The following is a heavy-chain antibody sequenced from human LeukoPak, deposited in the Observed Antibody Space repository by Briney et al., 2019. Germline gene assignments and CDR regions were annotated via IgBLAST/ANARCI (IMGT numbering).Heavy chain of an antibody. CDR3: ARDLAYSHLDY. V-gene: IGHV3-7*01. CDR2: INPEGSEK. J-gene: IGHJ4*02. CDR1: GLTFSSSW. Sequence: GGSLRLSCAVSGLTFSSSWMGWVREAPGGGVGWVASINPEGSEKYSADYVKGRFTISRDNAKNSLYLQMDSLRVEDTAFYYCARDLAYSHLDYWGQGMLVTVSS. D-gene: IGHD5-18*01.